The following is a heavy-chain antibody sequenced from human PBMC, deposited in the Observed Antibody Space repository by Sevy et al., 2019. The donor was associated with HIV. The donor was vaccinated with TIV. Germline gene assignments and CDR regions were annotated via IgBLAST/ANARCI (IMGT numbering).Heavy chain of an antibody. CDR3: VKEGGGEGGDY. CDR1: GFSFSSYG. D-gene: IGHD2-21*01. V-gene: IGHV3-30*02. J-gene: IGHJ4*02. Sequence: GGSLRLSCAASGFSFSSYGMHWVRQAPGKGLEWMSYIQYDGSNKDYADAVKGRFTISRDNSKNTMYLQMNSLRVEDAAFFYCVKEGGGEGGDYWGQGTLVTVSS. CDR2: IQYDGSNK.